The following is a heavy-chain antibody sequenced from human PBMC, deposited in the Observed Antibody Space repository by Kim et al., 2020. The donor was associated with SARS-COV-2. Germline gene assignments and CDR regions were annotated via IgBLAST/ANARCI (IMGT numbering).Heavy chain of an antibody. CDR2: IYYSGST. V-gene: IGHV4-59*01. CDR1: GGSISSYY. J-gene: IGHJ4*02. D-gene: IGHD3-10*01. CDR3: ARGYYYGSGSSELNFDY. Sequence: SETLSLTCTVSGGSISSYYWSWIRQPPGKGLEWIGYIYYSGSTNYNPSLKSRVTISVDTSKNQFSLKLSSVTAADTAVYYCARGYYYGSGSSELNFDYWGQGTLVTVSS.